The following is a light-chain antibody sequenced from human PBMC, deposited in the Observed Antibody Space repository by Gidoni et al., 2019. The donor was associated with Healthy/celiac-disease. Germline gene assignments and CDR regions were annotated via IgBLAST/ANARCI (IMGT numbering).Light chain of an antibody. J-gene: IGKJ5*01. CDR2: LGS. Sequence: DIVMPQSPLSLPVTPGEPASISCRSSQSLLHSIGYNYLDWYLQKPGQSPQLLIYLGSNRASGVPDRFSGSGSGTDFTLKISRVEAEDVGVYYCMQALQTPSTFGQGTRLEIK. CDR1: QSLLHSIGYNY. CDR3: MQALQTPST. V-gene: IGKV2-28*01.